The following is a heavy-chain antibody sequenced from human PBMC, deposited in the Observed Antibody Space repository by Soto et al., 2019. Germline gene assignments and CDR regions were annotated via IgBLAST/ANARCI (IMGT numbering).Heavy chain of an antibody. CDR2: IAGSVGST. CDR1: GFTFSDHG. V-gene: IGHV3-23*01. J-gene: IGHJ4*02. CDR3: AKDRTIASRNFDD. Sequence: EVQLLESGGGLVQPGGSLRLSCAASGFTFSDHGMSWVRQAPGKGPAWVSAIAGSVGSTYYADSVKGRFTIFRDNSENMLYLQMDSLRDEDTAVYYCAKDRTIASRNFDDWGQGALVTVAS. D-gene: IGHD6-6*01.